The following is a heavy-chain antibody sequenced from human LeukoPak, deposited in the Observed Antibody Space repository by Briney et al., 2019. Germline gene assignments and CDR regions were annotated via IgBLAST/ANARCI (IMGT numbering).Heavy chain of an antibody. CDR1: GGSISSYY. CDR2: IYYSGST. J-gene: IGHJ4*02. V-gene: IGHV4-59*08. Sequence: PSETLSLTCTVSGGSISSYYWSWIRQPPGKGLEWIGYIYYSGSTNYNPSLKSRVTISVDTSKNQFSLKLSSVTAADTAVYYCARRGLGIERPFDYWGQGTLVTVSS. CDR3: ARRGLGIERPFDY. D-gene: IGHD2-21*01.